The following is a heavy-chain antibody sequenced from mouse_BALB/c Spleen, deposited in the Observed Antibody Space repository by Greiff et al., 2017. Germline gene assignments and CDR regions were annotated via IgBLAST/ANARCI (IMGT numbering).Heavy chain of an antibody. J-gene: IGHJ4*01. V-gene: IGHV3-2*02. D-gene: IGHD2-14*01. CDR3: ARVEYRYDEGYAMDY. Sequence: EVKLQESGPGLVKPSQSLSLTCTVTGYSITSDYAWNWIRQFPGNKLEWMGYISYSGSTSYNPSLKSRISITRDTSKNQFFLQLNSVTTEDTATYYCARVEYRYDEGYAMDYWGQGTSVTVSS. CDR1: GYSITSDYA. CDR2: ISYSGST.